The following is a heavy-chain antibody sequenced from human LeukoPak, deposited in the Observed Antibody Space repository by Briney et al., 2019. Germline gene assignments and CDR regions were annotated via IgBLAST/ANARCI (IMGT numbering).Heavy chain of an antibody. V-gene: IGHV3-9*01. D-gene: IGHD3-22*01. Sequence: PGGSLRLSCAASGFTFDDYAIHWVRQAPGKGLEWVSGVSWNSGSTGYADSVKGRFTISRDNAKNSLYLQMNSLRAEDTALYYCAKASSGDYYHSSGWIDYWGQGTLVTVSS. CDR2: VSWNSGST. J-gene: IGHJ4*02. CDR1: GFTFDDYA. CDR3: AKASSGDYYHSSGWIDY.